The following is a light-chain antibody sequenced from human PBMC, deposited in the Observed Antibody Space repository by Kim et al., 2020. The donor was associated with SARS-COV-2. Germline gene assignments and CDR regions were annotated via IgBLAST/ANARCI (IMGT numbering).Light chain of an antibody. V-gene: IGKV1-13*02. J-gene: IGKJ1*01. CDR2: GTS. CDR1: QDIGTS. Sequence: AIQLTQSPSSLSASVGDRDTITCRASQDIGTSLAWFRQRPGKAPQLLMHGTSTLESGVPSEFTGSGSGTDFTLTISSLQPEDFATYYCQQFKSYPPTFGQGTKVDIK. CDR3: QQFKSYPPT.